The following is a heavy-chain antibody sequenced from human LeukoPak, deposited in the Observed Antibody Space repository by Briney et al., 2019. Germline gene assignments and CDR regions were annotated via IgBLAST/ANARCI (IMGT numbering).Heavy chain of an antibody. J-gene: IGHJ4*02. CDR2: ISAYNGNT. CDR3: ARAQPYYYDSSGYSRY. V-gene: IGHV1-18*01. CDR1: GYTFTSYG. D-gene: IGHD3-22*01. Sequence: ASVKVSCKASGYTFTSYGISWVRQAPGQGLEWMGWISAYNGNTNYAQKLQGRVSMTTDTSTSTAYMELRSLRPDDTAVYYCARAQPYYYDSSGYSRYWGQGTLVTVSS.